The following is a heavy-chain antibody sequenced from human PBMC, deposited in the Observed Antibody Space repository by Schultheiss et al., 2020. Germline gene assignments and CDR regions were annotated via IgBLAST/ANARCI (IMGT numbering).Heavy chain of an antibody. V-gene: IGHV4-34*01. CDR3: ARKLFCSSTSCYTLSVSWFDP. CDR2: INHVGRT. Sequence: SQTLSLTCAVYGGSFSASYWSWIRQPPGKGLEWIGEINHVGRTNYNPSLKSRVTLSLDTSKSQLSLKLSSVTAADTAVYYCARKLFCSSTSCYTLSVSWFDPWGQGTLVTVSS. D-gene: IGHD2-2*02. J-gene: IGHJ5*02. CDR1: GGSFSASY.